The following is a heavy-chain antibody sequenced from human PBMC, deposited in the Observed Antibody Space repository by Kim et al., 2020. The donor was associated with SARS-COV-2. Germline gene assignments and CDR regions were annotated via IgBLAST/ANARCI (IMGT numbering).Heavy chain of an antibody. V-gene: IGHV3-21*01. D-gene: IGHD1-26*01. CDR2: ISSSSSYI. CDR1: GFTFSSYS. CDR3: ARAGGQYGMDV. Sequence: GGSMRLSCAASGFTFSSYSMNWVRQAPGKGLEWVSSISSSSSYIYYADSVKGRFTISRDNAKNSLYLQMNSLRAEDTAVYYCARAGGQYGMDVWGQGTTVTVSS. J-gene: IGHJ6*02.